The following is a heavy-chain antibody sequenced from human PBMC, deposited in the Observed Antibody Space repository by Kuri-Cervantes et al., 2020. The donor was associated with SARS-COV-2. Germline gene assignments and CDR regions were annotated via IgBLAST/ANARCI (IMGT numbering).Heavy chain of an antibody. CDR1: GGTFSSYT. J-gene: IGHJ6*03. Sequence: SVKVSCKASGGTFSSYTISWVRQAPGQGLEWMGRIIPILGIANYAQKFQGRVTITADKSTSTAYMELSSLRSEDTAVYYCARAVTGAKYYYYCYMDVWGKGTTVTVSS. CDR3: ARAVTGAKYYYYCYMDV. V-gene: IGHV1-69*02. CDR2: IIPILGIA. D-gene: IGHD6-25*01.